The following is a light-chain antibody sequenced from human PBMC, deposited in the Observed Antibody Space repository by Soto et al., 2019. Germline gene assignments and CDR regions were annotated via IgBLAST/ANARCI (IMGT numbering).Light chain of an antibody. CDR2: GAS. V-gene: IGKV3D-20*02. CDR3: QQRSNWPLT. J-gene: IGKJ5*01. Sequence: EIVLTQSPGTLSLSPGERATLSCRASQSVSSSYLAWYQQKPGQAPRLLIYGASNRATGIPARFSGSGSGTDFTLTISSLEPEDFAVYYCQQRSNWPLTFGQGTRLE. CDR1: QSVSSSY.